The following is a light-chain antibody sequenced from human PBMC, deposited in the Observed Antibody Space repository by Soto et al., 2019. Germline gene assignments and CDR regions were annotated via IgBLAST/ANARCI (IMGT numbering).Light chain of an antibody. CDR2: SND. CDR1: SSNIGSNT. J-gene: IGLJ3*02. Sequence: QSVLTQAPSASGTPGQRVTISCSGSSSNIGSNTVTWYQQVPGTAPKLLIYSNDHRPSGVPDRFSGSKAGTSASLAIAGLQSEDEADYYCAAWDDSLNGWVFGGGTKVTVL. V-gene: IGLV1-44*01. CDR3: AAWDDSLNGWV.